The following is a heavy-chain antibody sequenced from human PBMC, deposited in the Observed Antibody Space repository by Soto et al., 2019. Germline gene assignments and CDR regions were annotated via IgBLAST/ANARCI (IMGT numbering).Heavy chain of an antibody. CDR1: GGTLNSYT. D-gene: IGHD4-17*01. V-gene: IGHV1-69*01. J-gene: IGHJ4*02. CDR2: IIPVFGTT. Sequence: QVQLVQSGAEVKKPGSSVRVSCKASGGTLNSYTISWVRQAPGQGLEWMGGIIPVFGTTDYAQKFQGRVTITADQSTGTAYLDXFXLRSEDTAIYYCSISNSYGRGDFWGQGTLVTVSS. CDR3: SISNSYGRGDF.